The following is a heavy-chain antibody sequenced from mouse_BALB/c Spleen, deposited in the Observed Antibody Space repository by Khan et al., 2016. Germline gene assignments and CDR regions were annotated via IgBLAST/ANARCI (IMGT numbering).Heavy chain of an antibody. J-gene: IGHJ2*01. Sequence: EVQLQESGPDLVKPSQSLSLTCTVTGYFIPSHYSWHWIRHFPGNKLEWMGYIHYSGSTNYNPSLKSRISITRDTSKNQFFLQLNSVTTEDTATYYCATSTAGYWYYFDYWGQGTTLTVSS. CDR3: ATSTAGYWYYFDY. D-gene: IGHD3-1*01. CDR2: IHYSGST. V-gene: IGHV3-1*02. CDR1: GYFIPSHYS.